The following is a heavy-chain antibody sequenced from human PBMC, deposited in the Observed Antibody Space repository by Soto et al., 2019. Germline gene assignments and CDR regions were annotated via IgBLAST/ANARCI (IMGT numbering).Heavy chain of an antibody. D-gene: IGHD5-12*01. V-gene: IGHV3-66*01. CDR1: GFSISSNY. Sequence: GGSLRLSCVTSGFSISSNYISWVRQAPGKGLEWVSVIYSGGDTYYADSVKGRFTISRDNSKNTLYLQINSLTAEDTAVYYCARARTWLPTYFDYWGQGTPVTVSS. J-gene: IGHJ4*02. CDR3: ARARTWLPTYFDY. CDR2: IYSGGDT.